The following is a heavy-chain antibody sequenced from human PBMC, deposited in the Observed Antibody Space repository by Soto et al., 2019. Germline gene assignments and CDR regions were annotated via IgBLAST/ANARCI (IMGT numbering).Heavy chain of an antibody. Sequence: EVQLLESGGGLVQPGGSLRLSCAASGFTFSSYAMSWVRQAPGKGLEWVSAISGSGGSTYYADSVKGRFTISRDNSKNTLYLQMNSLRAEDTAVYYCASRNMSVPYYGMDVWGQGTTVTVSS. V-gene: IGHV3-23*01. D-gene: IGHD2-2*01. J-gene: IGHJ6*02. CDR3: ASRNMSVPYYGMDV. CDR2: ISGSGGST. CDR1: GFTFSSYA.